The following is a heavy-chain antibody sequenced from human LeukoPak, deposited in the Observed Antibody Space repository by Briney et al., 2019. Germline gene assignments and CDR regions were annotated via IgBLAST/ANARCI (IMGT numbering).Heavy chain of an antibody. CDR2: ISSSGSTI. J-gene: IGHJ5*02. D-gene: IGHD6-13*01. CDR1: GFTFSSYE. V-gene: IGHV3-48*03. CDR3: AKVAAAGGNWFDP. Sequence: GGSLRLSCAASGFTFSSYEMNWVRQAPGKGLEWVSYISSSGSTIYYADSVKGRFTISRDNSKNTLYLQMNSLRAEDTAVYYCAKVAAAGGNWFDPWGQGTLVTVSS.